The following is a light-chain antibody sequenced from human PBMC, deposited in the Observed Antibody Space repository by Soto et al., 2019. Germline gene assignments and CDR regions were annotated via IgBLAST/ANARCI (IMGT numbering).Light chain of an antibody. V-gene: IGKV1-39*01. J-gene: IGKJ4*01. CDR3: QQYYNSALT. CDR2: AAS. Sequence: DIQMTQSPSSLSASLGDRVTITCRASQSISNFLNWVQHKPGNAPKVLISAASTWQSGVPPRFSGSESGTDCTLTISSLQPEDSASYYCQQYYNSALTFGGGTKVEIK. CDR1: QSISNF.